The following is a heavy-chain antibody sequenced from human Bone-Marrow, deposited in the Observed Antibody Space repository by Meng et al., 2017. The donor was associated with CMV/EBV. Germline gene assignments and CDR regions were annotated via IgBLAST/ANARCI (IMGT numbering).Heavy chain of an antibody. CDR1: GYTFTNYA. CDR2: INAGNGNT. Sequence: SGYTFTNYAFRWVRQDPGQRLEWMGWINAGNGNTKYSQNFQGRVTITTDTSATTVYMELSSLRSEETAVYYCARGAQAGTTYWFDPWGQGTLVTVSS. J-gene: IGHJ5*02. D-gene: IGHD1-7*01. V-gene: IGHV1-3*01. CDR3: ARGAQAGTTYWFDP.